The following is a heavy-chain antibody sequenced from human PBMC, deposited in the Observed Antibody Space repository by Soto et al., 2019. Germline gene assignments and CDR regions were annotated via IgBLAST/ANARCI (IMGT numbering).Heavy chain of an antibody. D-gene: IGHD2-2*01. V-gene: IGHV1-69*13. J-gene: IGHJ5*02. CDR1: GGTFSSYA. CDR2: IIPIFGTA. Sequence: ASVKVSCKASGGTFSSYAISWVRQAPGQGLEWMGGIIPIFGTANYAQKFQGRVTITADESTSTAYMELSSLRSEDTAVYYCASTGPASTANWFDLWGQGTLVTVSS. CDR3: ASTGPASTANWFDL.